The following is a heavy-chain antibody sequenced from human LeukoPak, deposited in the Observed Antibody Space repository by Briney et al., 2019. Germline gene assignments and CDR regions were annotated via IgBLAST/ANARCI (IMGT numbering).Heavy chain of an antibody. CDR2: IYPGDSDT. Sequence: GESLKISCKGSGYSFPNYWIGWVRQMPGKGLEWMGIIYPGDSDTRYSPSFQGQVTISADKSISTAYLQWSSLKASDTAMYYCARQHSSGYNTLDYWGQGTLVTVSS. V-gene: IGHV5-51*01. J-gene: IGHJ4*02. D-gene: IGHD3-22*01. CDR1: GYSFPNYW. CDR3: ARQHSSGYNTLDY.